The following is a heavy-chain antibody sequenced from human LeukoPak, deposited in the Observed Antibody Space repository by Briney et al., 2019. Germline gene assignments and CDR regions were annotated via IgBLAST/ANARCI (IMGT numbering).Heavy chain of an antibody. V-gene: IGHV3-74*01. CDR3: ARDSYAAGSPNDY. Sequence: GGSLRLSCAAAGFAFSTYWIHSVRQAPGGGLVWLSRINSYEDSTSYTHSVKSRFTISRDNAKNTLYLQMNSLRAEDTAVYYCARDSYAAGSPNDYWGQGTLVTVSS. J-gene: IGHJ4*02. D-gene: IGHD3-10*01. CDR2: INSYEDST. CDR1: GFAFSTYW.